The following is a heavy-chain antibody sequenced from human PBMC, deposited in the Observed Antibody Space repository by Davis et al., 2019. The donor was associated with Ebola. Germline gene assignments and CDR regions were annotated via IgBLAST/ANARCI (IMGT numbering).Heavy chain of an antibody. D-gene: IGHD1-26*01. CDR2: MNPNSGNT. J-gene: IGHJ4*02. CDR1: GYTFTSYD. Sequence: ASVKVSCKASGYTFTSYDINWVRQATGQGLEWMGWMNPNSGNTGYAQKFQGRITMTRNISISTAYMELSSLSSDDTAVYYCARRVGARSGFDSWGQGSLVTVSS. V-gene: IGHV1-8*01. CDR3: ARRVGARSGFDS.